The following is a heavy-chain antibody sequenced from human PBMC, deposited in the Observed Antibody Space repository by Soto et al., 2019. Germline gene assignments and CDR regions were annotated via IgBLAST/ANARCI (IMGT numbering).Heavy chain of an antibody. Sequence: QVQLQQSGPGLVKPSQTLSLTCAISGDSVSSDSDAWNWIRQSPSRGLEWLGRTYYRSKWYNDYALSVKSRISIDRDTSKNQFSLHLNSVTPEDTAVYYCARGWTFDYWGQGMLVTVSS. CDR3: ARGWTFDY. CDR2: TYYRSKWYN. J-gene: IGHJ4*02. D-gene: IGHD6-19*01. CDR1: GDSVSSDSDA. V-gene: IGHV6-1*01.